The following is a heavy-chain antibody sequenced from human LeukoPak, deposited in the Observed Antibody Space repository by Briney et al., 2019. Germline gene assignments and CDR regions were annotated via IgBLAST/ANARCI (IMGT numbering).Heavy chain of an antibody. CDR2: MDPNSANT. D-gene: IGHD3-16*02. CDR3: ARGLRLGELSLYGY. J-gene: IGHJ4*02. V-gene: IGHV1-8*01. CDR1: GYTFTSYD. Sequence: ASVKVSCKASGYTFTSYDINWVRQATGQGLEWMGWMDPNSANTAYAQKFQGRVTMTRDTSTSTVYMELSSLRSEDTAVYYCARGLRLGELSLYGYWGQGTLVTVSS.